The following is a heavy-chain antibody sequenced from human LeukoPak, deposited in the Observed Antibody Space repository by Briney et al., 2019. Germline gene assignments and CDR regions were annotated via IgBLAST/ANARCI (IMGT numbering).Heavy chain of an antibody. Sequence: GGSLRLSCAASGFTFSSHGMNWVRQAPGKGLEWVSYISPSSSNMYYADSVKGRFTISRDNAKNSLYLQMNSLRDEDSAVYYCARDPHIAAAGTIFDYWGQGTLVTVSS. CDR1: GFTFSSHG. V-gene: IGHV3-21*05. CDR2: ISPSSSNM. CDR3: ARDPHIAAAGTIFDY. D-gene: IGHD6-13*01. J-gene: IGHJ4*02.